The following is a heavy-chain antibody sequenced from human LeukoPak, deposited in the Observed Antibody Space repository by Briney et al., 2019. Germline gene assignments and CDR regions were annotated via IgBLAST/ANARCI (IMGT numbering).Heavy chain of an antibody. D-gene: IGHD6-13*01. Sequence: GESLKISCKGSGYSFTAYWISWVRQMPGKGLEWMGRVDPSDSYTNYSPSFQGHVTISADKSFSTAYLQWTSLRASDTAMYYCARHAKAYGSSCDYWGQGTLVTVSS. CDR3: ARHAKAYGSSCDY. CDR1: GYSFTAYW. CDR2: VDPSDSYT. J-gene: IGHJ4*02. V-gene: IGHV5-10-1*01.